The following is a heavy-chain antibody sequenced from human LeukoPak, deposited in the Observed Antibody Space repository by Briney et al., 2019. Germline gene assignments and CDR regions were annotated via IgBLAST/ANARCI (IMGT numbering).Heavy chain of an antibody. J-gene: IGHJ6*03. Sequence: SQTLSLTCAVYGGSFSGYYWSWIRQPPGKGLEWIGEINHSGSTNYNPSLKSRVTISVDTSKNQFSLKLSSVTAADTAVYYCARDNYYGSGSYRYYYYYYMDVWGKGTTVTVSS. D-gene: IGHD3-10*01. V-gene: IGHV4-34*01. CDR1: GGSFSGYY. CDR2: INHSGST. CDR3: ARDNYYGSGSYRYYYYYYMDV.